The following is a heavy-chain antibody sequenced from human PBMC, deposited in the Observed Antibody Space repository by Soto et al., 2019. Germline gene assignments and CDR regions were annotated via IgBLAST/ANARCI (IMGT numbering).Heavy chain of an antibody. CDR2: ISYDGSNK. Sequence: GSLRLSCAASGFTFSSYAMHWVRQAPGKGLEWVAVISYDGSNKYYADSVKGRFTISRDNSKNTLYLQINSLRAEDMAVYYCAISPQYCISTSCFTHQFDYWGQGTLVTVSS. CDR1: GFTFSSYA. CDR3: AISPQYCISTSCFTHQFDY. J-gene: IGHJ4*02. D-gene: IGHD2-2*02. V-gene: IGHV3-30-3*01.